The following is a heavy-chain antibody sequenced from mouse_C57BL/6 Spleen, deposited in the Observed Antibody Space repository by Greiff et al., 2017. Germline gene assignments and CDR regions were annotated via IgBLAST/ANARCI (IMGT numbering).Heavy chain of an antibody. CDR3: AKVIYYYGSYYVDY. J-gene: IGHJ2*01. V-gene: IGHV1-76*01. D-gene: IGHD1-1*01. CDR2: IYPGSGNT. Sequence: QVQLQQSGAELVRPGASVKLSCKASGYTFTDYYINWVKQRPGQGLEWIARIYPGSGNTYYNEKFKGKATLTAEKSSSTAYMQLSGLTSEDSAVYFCAKVIYYYGSYYVDYWGQGTTLTVSS. CDR1: GYTFTDYY.